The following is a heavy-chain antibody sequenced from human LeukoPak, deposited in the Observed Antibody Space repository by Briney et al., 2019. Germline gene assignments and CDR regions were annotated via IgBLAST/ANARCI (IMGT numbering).Heavy chain of an antibody. V-gene: IGHV7-4-1*02. CDR2: INTYTGNP. Sequence: ASVKVSCKASGYTITSYAMDWVRQAPGQGLEWMGWINTYTGNPTYAQGFTGRFVFSLDTSVSTAYLQISSLKTEDTAVYYCSRGLTAVGGKGHGDYWGQGTLVTVSS. J-gene: IGHJ4*02. CDR1: GYTITSYA. CDR3: SRGLTAVGGKGHGDY. D-gene: IGHD6-19*01.